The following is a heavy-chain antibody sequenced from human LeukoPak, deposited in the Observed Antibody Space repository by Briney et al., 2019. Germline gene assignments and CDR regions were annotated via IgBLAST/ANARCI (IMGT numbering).Heavy chain of an antibody. J-gene: IGHJ6*02. CDR1: GGSISSSSYY. CDR3: AREWLRSDYGMDV. Sequence: SETLSLTCTVSGGSISSSSYYWGWIRQPPGKGLEWIGSIYYSGSTYYNPSLKSRVTISVGTSKNQFSLKLSSVTAADTAVYYCAREWLRSDYGMDVWGQGTTVTVSS. V-gene: IGHV4-39*02. D-gene: IGHD5-12*01. CDR2: IYYSGST.